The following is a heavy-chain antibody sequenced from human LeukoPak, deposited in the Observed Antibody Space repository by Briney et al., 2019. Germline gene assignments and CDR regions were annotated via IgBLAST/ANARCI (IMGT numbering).Heavy chain of an antibody. J-gene: IGHJ4*02. D-gene: IGHD1-26*01. V-gene: IGHV3-7*01. CDR2: IKQDGSDI. CDR1: GFTFSNYW. CDR3: TRGGTYVFDC. Sequence: PGGSLRLSCAASGFTFSNYWMSWVRQAPGKGLEWVANIKQDGSDIYYVDSVKGRFTIPRDNAKNSLYLQMNSLRAEDTAVYYCTRGGTYVFDCWGQGTLVTVSS.